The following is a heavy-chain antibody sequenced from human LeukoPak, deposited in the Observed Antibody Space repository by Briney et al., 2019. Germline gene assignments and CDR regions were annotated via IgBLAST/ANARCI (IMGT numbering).Heavy chain of an antibody. CDR3: ARDVDTYYYYYGMDV. J-gene: IGHJ6*02. CDR1: GFTFSSYG. D-gene: IGHD5-18*01. V-gene: IGHV3-33*01. Sequence: GGSLRLSCAASGFTFSSYGVHWVRQAPGKGLEWVAVIWYDGSNKYYADSVKGRFTISRDNSKNTLYLQMNSLRAEDTAVYYCARDVDTYYYYYGMDVWGQGTTVTVSS. CDR2: IWYDGSNK.